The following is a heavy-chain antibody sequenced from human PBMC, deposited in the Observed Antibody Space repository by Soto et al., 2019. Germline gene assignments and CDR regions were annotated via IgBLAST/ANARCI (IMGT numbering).Heavy chain of an antibody. Sequence: LRLSFAASGFTFSGYDMSWVRQAPGKGLEWVSTISSSGGSTYYADSVKGRFTISRDNSKNTLYLQMNSLRAEDTAVYYCANDLGRLPRRYFDYWGPGPRVTLSS. J-gene: IGHJ4*02. CDR2: ISSSGGST. CDR3: ANDLGRLPRRYFDY. CDR1: GFTFSGYD. V-gene: IGHV3-23*01.